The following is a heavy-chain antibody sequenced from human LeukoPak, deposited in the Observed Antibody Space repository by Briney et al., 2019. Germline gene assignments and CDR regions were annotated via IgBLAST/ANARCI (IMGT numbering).Heavy chain of an antibody. CDR3: ARSNYASFSFDY. Sequence: SETLSLTCAVYGGSFSGYYWSWIRQPPGKGLEWIGEINHSGSTNYNPSLKSRVTISVDTPKNQFSLKLSSVTAADTAVYYCARSNYASFSFDYWGQGTLVTVSS. V-gene: IGHV4-34*01. J-gene: IGHJ4*02. CDR1: GGSFSGYY. D-gene: IGHD1-7*01. CDR2: INHSGST.